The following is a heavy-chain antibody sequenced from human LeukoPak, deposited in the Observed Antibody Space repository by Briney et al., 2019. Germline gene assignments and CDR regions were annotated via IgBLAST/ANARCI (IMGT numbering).Heavy chain of an antibody. Sequence: ASVKVSCKASGYTFTGYYMHWVRQAPGKGLEWMGGFDPEDGETIYAQKFQGRVTMTEDTSTDTAYMELSSLRSEDTAVYYCATGDSSGYRGIDYWGQGTLVTVSS. D-gene: IGHD3-22*01. V-gene: IGHV1-24*01. J-gene: IGHJ4*02. CDR1: GYTFTGYY. CDR3: ATGDSSGYRGIDY. CDR2: FDPEDGET.